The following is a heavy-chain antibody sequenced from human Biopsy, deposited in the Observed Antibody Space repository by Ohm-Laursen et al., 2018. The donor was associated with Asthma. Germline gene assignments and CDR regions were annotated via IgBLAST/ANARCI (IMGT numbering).Heavy chain of an antibody. Sequence: TLSLTWTVSGGSMSSSSYYWGWIRQHPGKGLEWIGYIYYSGSTYYNPSLKSRVTISVDTSKNQFSLNLSSVTAADTAVYYCARDLSGYCTSSACYGFDSWGQGTLVTVSS. D-gene: IGHD2-8*01. CDR2: IYYSGST. CDR3: ARDLSGYCTSSACYGFDS. V-gene: IGHV4-31*02. J-gene: IGHJ5*01. CDR1: GGSMSSSSYY.